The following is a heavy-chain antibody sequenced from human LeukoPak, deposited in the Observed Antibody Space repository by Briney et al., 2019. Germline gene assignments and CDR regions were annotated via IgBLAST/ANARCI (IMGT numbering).Heavy chain of an antibody. CDR3: AEDWDYYDSGAYYYFDY. V-gene: IGHV3-23*01. Sequence: PGGSLRLSCSASGFSFRNYAMSWVRKAPGKGLEWVSTISGRGGSIYYAHSLKARFTISRDNSMNTLSLQMNSLSAEDTAVYYCAEDWDYYDSGAYYYFDYWGQGTLVTVSS. D-gene: IGHD3-22*01. CDR2: ISGRGGSI. CDR1: GFSFRNYA. J-gene: IGHJ4*02.